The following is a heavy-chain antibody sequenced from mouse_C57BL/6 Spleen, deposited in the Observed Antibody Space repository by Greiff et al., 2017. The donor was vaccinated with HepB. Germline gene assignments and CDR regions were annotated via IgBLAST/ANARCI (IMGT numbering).Heavy chain of an antibody. D-gene: IGHD1-1*01. CDR2: IDPSDSET. CDR3: ARRGYYYGSSPYYAMDY. Sequence: VQLQQSGAELVRPGSSVKLSCKASGYTFTSYWMHWVKQRPIQGLEWIGNIDPSDSETHYNQKFKDKATLTVDKSSSTAYMQLSSLTSEDSAVYYCARRGYYYGSSPYYAMDYWGQGTSVTVSS. J-gene: IGHJ4*01. V-gene: IGHV1-52*01. CDR1: GYTFTSYW.